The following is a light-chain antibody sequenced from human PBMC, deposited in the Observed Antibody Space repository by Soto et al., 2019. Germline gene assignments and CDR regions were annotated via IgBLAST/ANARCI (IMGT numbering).Light chain of an antibody. CDR3: CSYTGSATFYV. Sequence: QSVLTQPASVSGSPGQSISISCTGTSSDVGTHNLVSRFQQFPDKAPKLIIYEGTKRPSGVSDRFSGSKSGNTASLTISGLKAEDEGDYYCCSYTGSATFYVFGTGTK. J-gene: IGLJ1*01. CDR2: EGT. V-gene: IGLV2-23*01. CDR1: SSDVGTHNL.